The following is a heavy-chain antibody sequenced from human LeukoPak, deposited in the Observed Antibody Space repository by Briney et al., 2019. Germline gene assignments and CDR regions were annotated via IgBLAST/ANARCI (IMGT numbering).Heavy chain of an antibody. J-gene: IGHJ4*02. CDR2: ISSSTSYI. D-gene: IGHD4-17*01. CDR1: GFTFTSYA. CDR3: ARDLYGDYSLDY. Sequence: GGSLRLSCEASGFTFTSYAVNWVRQAPGKGLEWVSSISSSTSYISYADSVKGRFTISRDNAKNSLYLQMNSLRAEDTAVYYCARDLYGDYSLDYWGQGTLVTVSS. V-gene: IGHV3-21*01.